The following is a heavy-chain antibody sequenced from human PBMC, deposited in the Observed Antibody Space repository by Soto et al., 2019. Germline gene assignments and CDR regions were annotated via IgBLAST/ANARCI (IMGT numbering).Heavy chain of an antibody. CDR2: IYTSGST. CDR3: ARGDYDILTGYGSSYYGMDV. Sequence: PSATVSLTCTVSGGSISSYYWSWIRQPAGKGLEWIGRIYTSGSTNYNPSLKSRVTMSVDTSKNQFSLKLSSVTAADTAVYYCARGDYDILTGYGSSYYGMDVWGQGTTVTVSS. J-gene: IGHJ6*02. V-gene: IGHV4-4*07. CDR1: GGSISSYY. D-gene: IGHD3-9*01.